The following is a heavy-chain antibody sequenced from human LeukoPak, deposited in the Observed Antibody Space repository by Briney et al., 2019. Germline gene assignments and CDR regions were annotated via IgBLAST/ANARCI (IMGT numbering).Heavy chain of an antibody. Sequence: SGPTLVKPTQTLTLTCTFSGFSLSTSGVGVGWICQPPGKALEWLALIYWNDDRRYSPSLKSRLTITKDTSKNQVVLTMTNMDPVDTATYYCAHGRPYCSGGSCYWVFDYWGQGTLVTVSS. CDR3: AHGRPYCSGGSCYWVFDY. D-gene: IGHD2-15*01. CDR2: IYWNDDR. J-gene: IGHJ4*02. V-gene: IGHV2-5*01. CDR1: GFSLSTSGVG.